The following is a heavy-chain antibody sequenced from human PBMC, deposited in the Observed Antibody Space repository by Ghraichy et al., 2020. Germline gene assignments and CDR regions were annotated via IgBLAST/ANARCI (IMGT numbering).Heavy chain of an antibody. D-gene: IGHD7-27*01. J-gene: IGHJ4*02. CDR3: AREFNWGSFRRGEFDY. Sequence: ASVKVSCKASGYTFTSYGISWVRQAPGQGLEWMGWISAYNGNTNYAQKLQGRVTMTTDTSTSTAYMELRSLRSDDTAVYYCAREFNWGSFRRGEFDYWGQGTLVTVSS. CDR2: ISAYNGNT. V-gene: IGHV1-18*01. CDR1: GYTFTSYG.